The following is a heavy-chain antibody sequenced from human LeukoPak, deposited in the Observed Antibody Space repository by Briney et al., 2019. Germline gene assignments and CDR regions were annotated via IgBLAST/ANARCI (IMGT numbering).Heavy chain of an antibody. CDR1: NGSISSTNW. J-gene: IGHJ5*02. D-gene: IGHD3-10*01. CDR3: ARHYGP. Sequence: SETLSLTCAVSNGSISSTNWWSWVRQSPGEGLEWTGSIYDSGSTYYNPSLKSRVTISVDTSKNQFSLKLNSVTAADTAVYYCARHYGPWGQGTLVTVSS. V-gene: IGHV4-39*01. CDR2: IYDSGST.